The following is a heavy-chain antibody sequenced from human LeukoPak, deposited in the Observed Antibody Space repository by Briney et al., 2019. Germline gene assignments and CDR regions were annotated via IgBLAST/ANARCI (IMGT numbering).Heavy chain of an antibody. J-gene: IGHJ4*02. Sequence: GASVKVSCKPSGYTLTSFGISWVRQAPGQGLEWMGWIGAYNGDTNYAQNFQGRVTMATDTSTSTAYMDLRSLRSDDTAVYYCTRDHCRGDNCPSFDYWGQGTLVTVSS. V-gene: IGHV1-18*04. CDR2: IGAYNGDT. D-gene: IGHD2-15*01. CDR1: GYTLTSFG. CDR3: TRDHCRGDNCPSFDY.